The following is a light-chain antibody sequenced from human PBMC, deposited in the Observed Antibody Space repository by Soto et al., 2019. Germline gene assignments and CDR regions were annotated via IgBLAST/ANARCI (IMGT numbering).Light chain of an antibody. Sequence: EIVMTQSPLSLPLTPGEPASISCRSSHSLRHSDGYNYLDWYLQKPGQSPQLLIYLGSNRASGVPDRFSGSGSGTDFTLKISRVEAEDVGVYYCMQPLQSWTFGQGGKV. CDR2: LGS. V-gene: IGKV2-28*01. CDR1: HSLRHSDGYNY. J-gene: IGKJ1*01. CDR3: MQPLQSWT.